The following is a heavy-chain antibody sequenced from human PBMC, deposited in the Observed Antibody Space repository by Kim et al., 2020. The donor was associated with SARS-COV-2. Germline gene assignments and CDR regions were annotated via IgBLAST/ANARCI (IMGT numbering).Heavy chain of an antibody. J-gene: IGHJ4*02. CDR1: GFTFSSYG. V-gene: IGHV3-30*18. Sequence: GGSLRLSCAASGFTFSSYGMHWVRQAPGKGLEWVAVISYDGSNKYYADSVKGRFTISRDNSKNTLYLQMNSLRAEDTAVYYCAKDLRRTGTYYFDYWGQG. D-gene: IGHD3-10*01. CDR2: ISYDGSNK. CDR3: AKDLRRTGTYYFDY.